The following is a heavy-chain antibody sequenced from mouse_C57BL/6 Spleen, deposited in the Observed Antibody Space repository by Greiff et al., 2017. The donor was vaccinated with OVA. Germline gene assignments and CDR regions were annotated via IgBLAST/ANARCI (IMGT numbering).Heavy chain of an antibody. D-gene: IGHD4-1*01. Sequence: VQLQQPGAELVKPGASVKLSCTASSYTFTSYWMHWVKQRPGQGLVWIGMFHPNSGSTNYNEKFKSKATLTVDKSSSTAYMQLSSLTSEDSAVYYCARANWDVAMDYWGQGTSVTVSS. CDR1: SYTFTSYW. CDR2: FHPNSGST. V-gene: IGHV1-64*01. J-gene: IGHJ4*01. CDR3: ARANWDVAMDY.